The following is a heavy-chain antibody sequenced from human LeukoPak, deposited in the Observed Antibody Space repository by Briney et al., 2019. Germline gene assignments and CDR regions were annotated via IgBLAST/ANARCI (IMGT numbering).Heavy chain of an antibody. D-gene: IGHD4-17*01. CDR2: IIPILGIA. CDR1: GCTFSSYA. CDR3: ARERDYYGDYD. J-gene: IGHJ4*02. Sequence: SVKVSCKASGCTFSSYAISWVRQAPGQGLEWMGRIIPILGIANYAQKFQGRVTITADKSTSTAYMELSSLRSEDTAVYYCARERDYYGDYDWGQGTLVTVSS. V-gene: IGHV1-69*04.